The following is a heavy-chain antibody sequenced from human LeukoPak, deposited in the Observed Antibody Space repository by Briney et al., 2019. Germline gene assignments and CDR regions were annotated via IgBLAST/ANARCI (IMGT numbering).Heavy chain of an antibody. Sequence: PSETLSLTCVVSGGSISSYNWWSWVRQPPGKGLEWIGYIYYSGSTNYNPSLKSRVTISVDTSKNQFSLKLSSVTAADTAVYYCARVFIYGSGSYQFDYWGQGTLVTVSS. CDR2: IYYSGST. CDR3: ARVFIYGSGSYQFDY. D-gene: IGHD3-10*01. CDR1: GGSISSYNW. V-gene: IGHV4-4*02. J-gene: IGHJ4*02.